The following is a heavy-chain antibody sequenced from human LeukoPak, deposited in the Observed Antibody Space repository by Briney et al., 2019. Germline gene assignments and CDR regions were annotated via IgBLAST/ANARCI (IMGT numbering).Heavy chain of an antibody. J-gene: IGHJ4*02. D-gene: IGHD5-12*01. CDR1: GFTFSSYS. CDR3: ARDGGYSGYDSDY. CDR2: ISSSSSYI. V-gene: IGHV3-21*01. Sequence: PGRSLRLSCAASGFTFSSYSMNWVRQAPGKGLEWVSSISSSSSYIYYADSVKGRFTISRDNAKNPLYLQMNSLRAEDAAVYYCARDGGYSGYDSDYWGQGTLVTVSS.